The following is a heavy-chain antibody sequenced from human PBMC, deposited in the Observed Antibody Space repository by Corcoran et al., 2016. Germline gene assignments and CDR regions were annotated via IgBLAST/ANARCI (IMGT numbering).Heavy chain of an antibody. CDR2: IFPDDSDI. CDR1: GYTFRNYW. CDR3: ARGRGNTYDQHWFDP. V-gene: IGHV5-51*01. D-gene: IGHD3-16*01. Sequence: EVQLVQSGAEVKKPGESLKISCKASGYTFRNYWIAWVRQMPGKGLEWMAFIFPDDSDIRYSPSFQGQVTISVDKSITTAYLQWSSLKASDTAMYYCARGRGNTYDQHWFDPWGQGTLVTVSS. J-gene: IGHJ5*02.